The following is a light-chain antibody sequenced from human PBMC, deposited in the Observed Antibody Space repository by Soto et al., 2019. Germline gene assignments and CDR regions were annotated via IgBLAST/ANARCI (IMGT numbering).Light chain of an antibody. CDR2: GAS. Sequence: EIVLTQSPGTLSLSPGERATLSCRASQSVSSSYLAWYQQKPGQATRLLIYGASSRDTGIPDRFSGSGSGTDFTLTISRRGQRDFAVDYCQQDASSILSFSGGTKVEVK. V-gene: IGKV3-20*01. CDR1: QSVSSSY. CDR3: QQDASSILS. J-gene: IGKJ4*01.